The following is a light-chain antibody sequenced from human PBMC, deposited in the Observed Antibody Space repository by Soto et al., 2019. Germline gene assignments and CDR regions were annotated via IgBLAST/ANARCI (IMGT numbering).Light chain of an antibody. CDR1: PSVTNF. J-gene: IGKJ1*01. V-gene: IGKV3-20*01. Sequence: IVMTPSPATLSVSPWEQSTLSCRASPSVTNFLAWYQQTPGQAPRLLFFGASIRATGIPDRFSGSGSGTDFTLTISRLEPEDSAVYHCQQYGSSPTTFGQGTKVDIK. CDR3: QQYGSSPTT. CDR2: GAS.